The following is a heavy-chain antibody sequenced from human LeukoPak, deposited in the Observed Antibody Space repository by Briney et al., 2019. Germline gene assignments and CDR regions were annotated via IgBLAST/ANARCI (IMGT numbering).Heavy chain of an antibody. Sequence: GGSLRLSCAASGFTFSSYGMHWVRQAPGKGLEWVAFIRYDGSNKYYADSVKGRFTISRDNSKNTLYLQMNSLRAEDTAVYYCAKDYYRYCGNTPWFDPWGQGTLVTVSS. J-gene: IGHJ5*02. CDR1: GFTFSSYG. V-gene: IGHV3-30*02. D-gene: IGHD2-21*01. CDR3: AKDYYRYCGNTPWFDP. CDR2: IRYDGSNK.